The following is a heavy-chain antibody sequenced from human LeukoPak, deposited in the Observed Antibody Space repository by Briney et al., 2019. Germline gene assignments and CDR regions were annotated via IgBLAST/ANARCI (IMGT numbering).Heavy chain of an antibody. D-gene: IGHD1-7*01. CDR1: GGTFSSYA. V-gene: IGHV1-69*13. Sequence: ASVKVTCKASGGTFSSYAISWVRQAPGQGLEWMGGIIPIFGTANYAQKFQGRVTITADESTSTAYMELSSLRSEDTAVYYCARARGGTTYFDYWGQGTLVAVSS. CDR2: IIPIFGTA. J-gene: IGHJ4*02. CDR3: ARARGGTTYFDY.